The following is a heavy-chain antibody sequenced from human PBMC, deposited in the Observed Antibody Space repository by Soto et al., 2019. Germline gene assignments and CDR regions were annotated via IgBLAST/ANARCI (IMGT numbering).Heavy chain of an antibody. CDR3: ARPGGDSNPSWGAFDI. J-gene: IGHJ3*02. Sequence: SETLSLTCTVSGGSISSSSYYWGWIRQPPGKGLEWIGSIYYSGSTYYNPSLKSRVTISVDTSKNQFSLKLSSVTAADTAVYYCARPGGDSNPSWGAFDIWGQGTMVTVSS. CDR2: IYYSGST. CDR1: GGSISSSSYY. V-gene: IGHV4-39*01. D-gene: IGHD4-4*01.